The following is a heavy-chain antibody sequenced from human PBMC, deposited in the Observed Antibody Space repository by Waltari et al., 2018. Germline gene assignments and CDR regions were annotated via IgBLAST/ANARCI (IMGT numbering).Heavy chain of an antibody. CDR1: GYSFTSYW. Sequence: EVQLVQSGAEVKKPGESLKISCKGSGYSFTSYWIGWVRQMPGKGLEWMGIIYPGDYDTRYNPYFQGQVTISADKSISTAYLQWSSLKASDTAMYYCARQNNWNYGWFDPWGQGTLVTVSS. CDR3: ARQNNWNYGWFDP. D-gene: IGHD1-7*01. V-gene: IGHV5-51*01. J-gene: IGHJ5*02. CDR2: IYPGDYDT.